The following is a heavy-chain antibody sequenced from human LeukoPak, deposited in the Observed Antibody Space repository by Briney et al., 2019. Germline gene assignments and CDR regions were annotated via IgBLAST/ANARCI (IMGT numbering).Heavy chain of an antibody. CDR3: AKRLSAYYDILTDLYFDL. Sequence: GGSLRLSCAASGFTFSSYAMSWVRQAPGKGLEWVSAISGSGGSTYYADSVKGRFTISRDNSKNTLYLQMNSLRAEDTAVYYCAKRLSAYYDILTDLYFDLWGRGTLVTVSS. CDR2: ISGSGGST. CDR1: GFTFSSYA. D-gene: IGHD3-9*01. V-gene: IGHV3-23*01. J-gene: IGHJ2*01.